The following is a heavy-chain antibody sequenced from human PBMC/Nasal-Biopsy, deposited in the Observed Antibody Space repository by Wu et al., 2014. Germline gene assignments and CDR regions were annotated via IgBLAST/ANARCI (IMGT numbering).Heavy chain of an antibody. CDR2: LSGDGGST. CDR1: GFTFRSNA. J-gene: IGHJ4*02. V-gene: IGHV3-23*01. D-gene: IGHD2/OR15-2a*01. Sequence: LRLSCAASGFTFRSNAMGWVRQAPGKGLEWVSGLSGDGGSTYYADSVKGRFTISRDTSRNTLYLQMNSLRGEDTAVYFCAKYLGPYLGDSWGQGTLVTVSS. CDR3: AKYLGPYLGDS.